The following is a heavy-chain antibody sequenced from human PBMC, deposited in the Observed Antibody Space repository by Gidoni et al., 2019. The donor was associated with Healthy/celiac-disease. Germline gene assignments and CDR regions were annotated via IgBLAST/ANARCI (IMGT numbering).Heavy chain of an antibody. D-gene: IGHD3-22*01. CDR3: ARHILAQHYYDSSGGTHDAFDI. Sequence: QVQLQESGPGLVKPSETLSLTCTVSGGSISSYYWSWIRQPPGKGLEWIGYIYYSGSTNYNPSLKSRVTISVDTSKNQFSLKLSSVTAADTAVYYCARHILAQHYYDSSGGTHDAFDIWGQGTMVTVSS. CDR2: IYYSGST. J-gene: IGHJ3*02. V-gene: IGHV4-59*08. CDR1: GGSISSYY.